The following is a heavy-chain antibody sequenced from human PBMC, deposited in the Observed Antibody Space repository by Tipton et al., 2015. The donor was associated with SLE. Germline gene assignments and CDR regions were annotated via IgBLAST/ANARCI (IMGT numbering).Heavy chain of an antibody. CDR1: GFTSSSYG. CDR2: VWYDGTNK. D-gene: IGHD1-1*01. V-gene: IGHV3-33*06. Sequence: SLRLSCAASGFTSSSYGMHWVRQAPGKGLEWVAGVWYDGTNKYYADSVKGRYTISRDNSKNTLYLQMNSLRAEDTAVYYCAKEREMGLNDSPIDYWGQGTLVTVSS. J-gene: IGHJ4*02. CDR3: AKEREMGLNDSPIDY.